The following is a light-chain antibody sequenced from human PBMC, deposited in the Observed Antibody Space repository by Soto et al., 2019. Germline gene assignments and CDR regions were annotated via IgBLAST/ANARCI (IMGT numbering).Light chain of an antibody. CDR3: QELNSYPFS. V-gene: IGKV1-9*01. CDR2: AAS. J-gene: IGKJ3*01. Sequence: DIQLTQSPSLLSASVGDRVTITCRASQGISTYLAWYQQKPGKAPKLLIYAASTLQGGVPSRFGGSGCGTEFTFTISSLQPEDVATYYCQELNSYPFSFGRGTKVVIK. CDR1: QGISTY.